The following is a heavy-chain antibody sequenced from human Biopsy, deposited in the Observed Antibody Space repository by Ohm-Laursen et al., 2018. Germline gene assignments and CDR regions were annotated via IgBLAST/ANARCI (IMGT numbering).Heavy chain of an antibody. CDR1: GGLSSNYA. D-gene: IGHD3-3*01. Sequence: SSVKVSCKASGGLSSNYAFSWVRQAPGQGLEWVGRIVPILGHLNYAQRFQGRVPITADKSTTYVYMELSRLTSGDTAVYYCAADADGYYTEFDYWGPGTLVTVSS. CDR3: AADADGYYTEFDY. J-gene: IGHJ4*02. V-gene: IGHV1-69*04. CDR2: IVPILGHL.